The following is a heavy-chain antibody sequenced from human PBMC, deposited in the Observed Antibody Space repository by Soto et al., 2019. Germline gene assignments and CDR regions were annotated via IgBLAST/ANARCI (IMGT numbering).Heavy chain of an antibody. V-gene: IGHV3-33*01. J-gene: IGHJ3*02. CDR2: IWYDGSNK. CDR3: ARDKGGLGYCSSTSCYFYAFDI. CDR1: GFTFSSYG. Sequence: LRLSCAASGFTFSSYGMHWVRQAPGKGLEWVAVIWYDGSNKYYADSVKGRFTISRDNSKNTLYLQMNSLRAEDTAVYYCARDKGGLGYCSSTSCYFYAFDIWGQGTMVTVSS. D-gene: IGHD2-2*01.